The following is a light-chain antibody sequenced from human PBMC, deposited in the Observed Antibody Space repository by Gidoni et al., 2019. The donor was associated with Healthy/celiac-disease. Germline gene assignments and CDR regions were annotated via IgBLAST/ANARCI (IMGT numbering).Light chain of an antibody. CDR1: SSNIGAGYD. CDR3: QSYDSSLSGSV. Sequence: HSVLTQPPSVSRAPGQRVTISCTGSSSNIGAGYDVHGYQQLPGTAPKLLIYGNSNRPSGVPDRFSGSKSGTSASLAITGLQAEDEADYYCQSYDSSLSGSVFGGGTKLTVL. CDR2: GNS. V-gene: IGLV1-40*01. J-gene: IGLJ2*01.